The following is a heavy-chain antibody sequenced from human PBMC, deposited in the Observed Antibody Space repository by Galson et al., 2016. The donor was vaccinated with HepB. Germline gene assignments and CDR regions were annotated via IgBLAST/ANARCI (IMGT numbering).Heavy chain of an antibody. V-gene: IGHV4-30-4*01. CDR1: RGFINSDNYY. D-gene: IGHD3-16*01. Sequence: TLSLTCSVSRGFINSDNYYWSWIRQSPGQGLEWIGNIYYSGSTYYNPSLKSRVSLSVDTSTNQFSLQLSPVTAADTAGYYCATGYVVRGTLDVWGQGITVTVSS. CDR2: IYYSGST. CDR3: ATGYVVRGTLDV. J-gene: IGHJ6*02.